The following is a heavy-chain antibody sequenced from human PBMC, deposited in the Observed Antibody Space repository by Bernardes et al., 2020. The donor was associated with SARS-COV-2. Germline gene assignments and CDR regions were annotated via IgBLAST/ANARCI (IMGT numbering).Heavy chain of an antibody. CDR3: AREAELWFAEFPPKKIDY. CDR2: ITTSSYT. D-gene: IGHD3-10*01. V-gene: IGHV3-21*06. CDR1: GFTFSSHS. J-gene: IGHJ4*02. Sequence: GGSLRLSRAGSGFTFSSHSMNWVRRAPGKGLEWVSSITTSSYTYYSDSVKGRFTISRDNVKNSLYLEMNSLRAEDTAIYYCAREAELWFAEFPPKKIDYWGQGILVTVS.